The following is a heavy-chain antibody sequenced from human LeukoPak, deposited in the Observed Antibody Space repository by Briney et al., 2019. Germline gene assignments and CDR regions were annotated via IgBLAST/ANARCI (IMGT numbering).Heavy chain of an antibody. V-gene: IGHV3-7*03. D-gene: IGHD3-16*01. CDR3: ARGGGLDV. Sequence: GGSLRLSCVASGLTVSNHWMSWVRQAPGKGLEWVANIREERGQEYYVDSVKGRFTISKNSAKNSLYLQMSNLRAEDTAVYFCARGGGLDVWGQGATVTVSS. J-gene: IGHJ6*02. CDR1: GLTVSNHW. CDR2: IREERGQE.